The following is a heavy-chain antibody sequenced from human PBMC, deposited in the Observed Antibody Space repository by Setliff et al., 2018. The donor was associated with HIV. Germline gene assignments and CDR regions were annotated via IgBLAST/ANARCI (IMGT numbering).Heavy chain of an antibody. V-gene: IGHV3-9*01. CDR2: ITWKSGVL. CDR1: GFTFDNYA. J-gene: IGHJ6*04. Sequence: LRLSWEGSGFTFDNYAMHWVRQRPGKGLEWVSGITWKSGVLGYAASVKGRFTISRDNARSSLHLQMNSLATEDTALYFCVKGGALAGQFFYYMPVWGKGTTVTVSS. D-gene: IGHD6-19*01. CDR3: VKGGALAGQFFYYMPV.